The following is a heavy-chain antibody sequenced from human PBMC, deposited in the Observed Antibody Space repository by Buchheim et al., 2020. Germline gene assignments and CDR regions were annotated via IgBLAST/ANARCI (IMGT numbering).Heavy chain of an antibody. CDR1: GASISSRYR. J-gene: IGHJ4*02. V-gene: IGHV4-4*02. Sequence: QVQLQESGPGLVKPSGTLSLTCSISGASISSRYRWSWVRQPPGKGLEWIGEISHSGSSTYNPSLKSRVTLSINKSKNQFSLNLNSVTATDTAVYYCARVRGTYLFDYWGQGTL. CDR3: ARVRGTYLFDY. CDR2: ISHSGSS.